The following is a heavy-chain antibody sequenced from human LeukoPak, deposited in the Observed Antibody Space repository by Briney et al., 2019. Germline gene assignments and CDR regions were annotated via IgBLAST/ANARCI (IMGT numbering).Heavy chain of an antibody. D-gene: IGHD4-17*01. CDR3: ARRLDYGDRTFDY. CDR2: IYPGDSET. Sequence: GESLKISCEGSGYSFTTYWIGWVRQMPGKGLEWMGVIYPGDSETIYSPSFQGQVTISVDKSISTAYLQWSSLKASDTAMYYCARRLDYGDRTFDYWGQGTLVTVSS. CDR1: GYSFTTYW. J-gene: IGHJ4*02. V-gene: IGHV5-51*01.